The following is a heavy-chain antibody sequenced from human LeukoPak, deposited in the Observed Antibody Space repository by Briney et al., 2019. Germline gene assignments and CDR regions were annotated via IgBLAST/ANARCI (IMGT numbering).Heavy chain of an antibody. CDR2: ISAYNGNT. J-gene: IGHJ4*02. V-gene: IGHV1-18*01. CDR1: GYTFTSYG. CDR3: ARARRSGWYEGFDY. Sequence: VASVKVSCKASGYTFTSYGISWVRQAPGQGREWMGWISAYNGNTNYAQKLQGRVTMTTDTSTSTAYMELRSLRSDDTAVYYCARARRSGWYEGFDYWGQGTLVTVSS. D-gene: IGHD6-19*01.